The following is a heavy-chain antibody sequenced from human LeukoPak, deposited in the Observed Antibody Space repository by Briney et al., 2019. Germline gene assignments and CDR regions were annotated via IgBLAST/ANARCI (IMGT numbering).Heavy chain of an antibody. CDR2: IYYSGST. CDR1: GGSISSYY. J-gene: IGHJ4*02. V-gene: IGHV4-59*01. Sequence: SETLSLTCTVSGGSISSYYWSWTRQPPGKGLEWIGYIYYSGSTNYNPSLKSRVTISVDTSKNQFSLKLSSVTAADTAVYYCARGDYDFWSGYSPFDYWAREPWSPSPQ. CDR3: ARGDYDFWSGYSPFDY. D-gene: IGHD3-3*01.